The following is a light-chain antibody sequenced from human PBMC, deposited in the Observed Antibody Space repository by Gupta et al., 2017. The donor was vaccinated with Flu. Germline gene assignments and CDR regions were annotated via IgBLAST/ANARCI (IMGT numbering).Light chain of an antibody. CDR3: SSYSSSNTLFV. Sequence: QSALTQPASVSGSPGQSITISCTGTSSDVGGYNYVSWYQQHPGIAPKLLIYEVSNRPSGVSNRFSGSKSGNTASLTISGLQAEDESDYYCSSYSSSNTLFVFGTGIRVTVL. V-gene: IGLV2-14*01. CDR1: SSDVGGYNY. J-gene: IGLJ1*01. CDR2: EVS.